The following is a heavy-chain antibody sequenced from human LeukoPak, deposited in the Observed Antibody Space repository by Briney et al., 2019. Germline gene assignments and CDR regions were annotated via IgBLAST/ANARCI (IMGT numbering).Heavy chain of an antibody. J-gene: IGHJ4*02. CDR3: ARDRQLSN. CDR1: GFAFRGYA. Sequence: GGSLRLSCAASGFAFRGYAMSWVRQAPGKGLEWVANIKQDGGEKYYVDSVKGRFTISRDNAKNSLYLQMNSLRAEDTAVYYCARDRQLSNWGQGTLVTVSS. CDR2: IKQDGGEK. D-gene: IGHD1-1*01. V-gene: IGHV3-7*01.